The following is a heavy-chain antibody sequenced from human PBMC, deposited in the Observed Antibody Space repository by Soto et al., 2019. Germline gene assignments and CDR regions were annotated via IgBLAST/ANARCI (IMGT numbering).Heavy chain of an antibody. Sequence: QVQLVQSGAEVKKPGASVKVSCKASGYTFTSYGISWVRQAPGQGLEWMGWISAYNGNTNYAQKLQGRVTMTTDTSXSXAFXELRSVRSDDTAVYYCARNLERQVPYPYYYYGMDVWGQGTTVTVSS. CDR3: ARNLERQVPYPYYYYGMDV. J-gene: IGHJ6*02. D-gene: IGHD6-25*01. CDR1: GYTFTSYG. CDR2: ISAYNGNT. V-gene: IGHV1-18*01.